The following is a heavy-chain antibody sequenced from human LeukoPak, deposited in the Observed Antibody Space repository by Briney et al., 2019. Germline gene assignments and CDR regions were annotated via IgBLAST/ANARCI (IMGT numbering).Heavy chain of an antibody. V-gene: IGHV4-30-2*01. CDR1: GGSISSGGYY. Sequence: PSETLSLTCTVSGGSISSGGYYWSWIRQPPGKGLEWIGYIYHSGSTYYNPSLKSRVTISVDRSKNQFSLKLSSVTAADTAVYYCVRGAPYYDYWGQGTLVTVSS. CDR2: IYHSGST. J-gene: IGHJ4*02. CDR3: VRGAPYYDY. D-gene: IGHD3-22*01.